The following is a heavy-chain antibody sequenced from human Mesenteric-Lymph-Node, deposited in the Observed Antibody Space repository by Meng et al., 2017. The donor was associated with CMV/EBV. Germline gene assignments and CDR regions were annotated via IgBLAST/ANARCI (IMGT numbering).Heavy chain of an antibody. CDR2: ISGSGAST. J-gene: IGHJ4*02. V-gene: IGHV3-23*01. CDR1: GFTFSSHE. CDR3: AKDRGRQGIYYFDD. D-gene: IGHD1-26*01. Sequence: GESLKISCAGSGFTFSSHEMNWVRQAPGEGLEWVSAISGSGASTYYSDSVKGRFTVPRDNSKNTLYLQMSSLRAEDTAVYYCAKDRGRQGIYYFDDWGQGTLVTVSS.